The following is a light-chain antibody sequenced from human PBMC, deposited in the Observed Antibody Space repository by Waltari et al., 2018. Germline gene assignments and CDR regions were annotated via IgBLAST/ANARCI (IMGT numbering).Light chain of an antibody. J-gene: IGKJ2*01. V-gene: IGKV2-28*01. CDR3: MQAQQTHT. CDR1: QSLLHRNGYNY. CDR2: LGS. Sequence: IVMTQSPLSLAVTPGEPASIPCRSSQSLLHRNGYNYLDWYLQKPGQSQQLLIYLGSSRASGVPDRFSGSGSGTDFTLKISRVEAEDVGVYYCMQAQQTHTFGQGTKLEIK.